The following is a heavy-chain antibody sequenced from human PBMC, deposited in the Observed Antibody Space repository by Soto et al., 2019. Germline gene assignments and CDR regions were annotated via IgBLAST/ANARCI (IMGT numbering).Heavy chain of an antibody. CDR2: ISAYNGNT. D-gene: IGHD2-2*01. J-gene: IGHJ6*02. CDR3: ARVVVVPAAMVNYYYYGMGV. V-gene: IGHV1-18*01. CDR1: GYTFTSYG. Sequence: GASVKVSCKASGYTFTSYGISWVRQAPGQGLEWMGWISAYNGNTNYAQKLQGRVTMTTDTSTSTAYMELRSLRSDDTAVYYCARVVVVPAAMVNYYYYGMGVWGQGTTVTVS.